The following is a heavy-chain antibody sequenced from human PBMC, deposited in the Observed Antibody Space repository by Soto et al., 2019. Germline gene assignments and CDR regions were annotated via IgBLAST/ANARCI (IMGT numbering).Heavy chain of an antibody. D-gene: IGHD5-18*01. Sequence: EVKLLDSGGGLLQTGGSLRLSCAASGFTFSSYAMGWVRQAPGKGLDWVSVISGSGGITYSADSVKGRFTISRDNSKNILYLQMHSLRAEDTAVYYCAKGIPDTGGYYYYSMDVWAQGTAVTVSS. CDR2: ISGSGGIT. CDR1: GFTFSSYA. J-gene: IGHJ6*02. V-gene: IGHV3-23*01. CDR3: AKGIPDTGGYYYYSMDV.